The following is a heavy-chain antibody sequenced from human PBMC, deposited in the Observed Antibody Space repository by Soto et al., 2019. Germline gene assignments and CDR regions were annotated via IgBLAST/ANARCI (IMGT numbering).Heavy chain of an antibody. J-gene: IGHJ6*02. CDR3: VRDDGVAAAGPYYYYAMDV. CDR2: IWYDESNK. V-gene: IGHV3-33*01. Sequence: QVQLVESGGGVVRPGRSLRLSCAASGFAFNRFGVHWVRQAPGKGLEWVAVIWYDESNKFYADSVKGRFSISRDNSKNTLYLQMNSLRAEDTAVYYCVRDDGVAAAGPYYYYAMDVRGQGTTVIVSS. D-gene: IGHD6-13*01. CDR1: GFAFNRFG.